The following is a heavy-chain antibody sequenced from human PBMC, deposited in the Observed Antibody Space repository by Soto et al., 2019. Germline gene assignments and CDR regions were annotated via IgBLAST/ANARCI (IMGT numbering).Heavy chain of an antibody. Sequence: HPGGSLRLSCAASGFTFSNYAINWVRQSPGQGLEWVSLISGSAGGTYYADSVKGRFTITRDNSKNTLYLQMNSLRAEDTAVYYCAKAGGAAGTVDYFDYWGQGTLVTVSS. CDR2: ISGSAGGT. D-gene: IGHD6-13*01. J-gene: IGHJ4*02. V-gene: IGHV3-23*01. CDR3: AKAGGAAGTVDYFDY. CDR1: GFTFSNYA.